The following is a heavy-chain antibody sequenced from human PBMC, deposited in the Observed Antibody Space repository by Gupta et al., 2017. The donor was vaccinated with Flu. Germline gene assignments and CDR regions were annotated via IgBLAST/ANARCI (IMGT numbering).Heavy chain of an antibody. D-gene: IGHD3-3*01. Sequence: QVQLQQWGAGLLKPSETLSLTCAVYGGSFSGYYWSWIRQPPGKGLEWIGEINHSGSTNYNPSLKSRVTISVDTSKNQFSLKLSSVTAADTAVYYCARVVYDFWSGYYLGNWFDPWGQGTLVTVSS. V-gene: IGHV4-34*01. CDR2: INHSGST. CDR1: GGSFSGYY. J-gene: IGHJ5*02. CDR3: ARVVYDFWSGYYLGNWFDP.